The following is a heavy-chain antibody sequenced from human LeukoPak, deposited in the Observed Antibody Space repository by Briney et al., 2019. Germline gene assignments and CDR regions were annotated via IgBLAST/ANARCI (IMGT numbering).Heavy chain of an antibody. D-gene: IGHD6-13*01. V-gene: IGHV3-33*06. J-gene: IGHJ4*02. CDR3: AKAALATAGHDY. CDR2: IWYDGSNK. CDR1: GFTFSSYG. Sequence: GGSLRLSCAASGFTFSSYGMHWVRQAPGRGLEWVAVIWYDGSNKYYADSVKGRFTISRDNSKNTLYLQMNSLRAEDTAIYYCAKAALATAGHDYWGQGTLVTVSS.